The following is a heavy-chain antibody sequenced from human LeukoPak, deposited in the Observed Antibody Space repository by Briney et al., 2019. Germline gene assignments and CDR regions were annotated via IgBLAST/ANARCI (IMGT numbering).Heavy chain of an antibody. Sequence: SETLSLTCTVSGGSISSYYWSWIRQPAGKGLEWIGRIYTSGSTYYNPSLKSRVTISVDTSKNQFSLKLSSVTAADTAVYYCAAPADMTTEALDYWGQGTLVTVSS. CDR2: IYTSGST. J-gene: IGHJ4*02. CDR3: AAPADMTTEALDY. D-gene: IGHD4-11*01. V-gene: IGHV4-4*07. CDR1: GGSISSYY.